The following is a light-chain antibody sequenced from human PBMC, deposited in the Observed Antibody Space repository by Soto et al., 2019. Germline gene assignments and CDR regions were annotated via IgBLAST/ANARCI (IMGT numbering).Light chain of an antibody. CDR2: DNH. CDR1: RSNIGHNY. J-gene: IGLJ2*01. V-gene: IGLV1-51*01. Sequence: QPVLTQPPSVSAAPGQKVTISCSGSRSNIGHNYVSWYQHLPGTAPKLLIYDNHKRPSGIPDRFSGSQSGTSATLGITGLQTGDEADYYCGAWDTSLTTVLFGGGTKLTVL. CDR3: GAWDTSLTTVL.